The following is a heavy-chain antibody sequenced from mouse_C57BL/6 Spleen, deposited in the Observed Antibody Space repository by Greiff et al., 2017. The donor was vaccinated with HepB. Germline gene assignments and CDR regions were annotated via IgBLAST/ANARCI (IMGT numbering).Heavy chain of an antibody. J-gene: IGHJ4*01. V-gene: IGHV1-26*01. CDR1: GYTFTDYY. CDR3: ASREWAMDY. D-gene: IGHD1-3*01. CDR2: INPNNGGT. Sequence: EVQLQQSGPELVKPGASVKISCKASGYTFTDYYMNWVKQSHGKSLEWIGDINPNNGGTSYNQKFKGKATLTVDKSSSPAYMELRILTSEDSAVDYCASREWAMDYWGQGTSVTVSS.